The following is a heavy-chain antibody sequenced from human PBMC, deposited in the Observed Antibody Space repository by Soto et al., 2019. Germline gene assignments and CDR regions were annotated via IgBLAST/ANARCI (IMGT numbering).Heavy chain of an antibody. D-gene: IGHD6-19*01. J-gene: IGHJ4*02. CDR1: GYTLSSYY. Sequence: ASVKVSCKASGYTLSSYYMHGVRQAPGQGLEWMGIINTSGGSTTYAQKFQGRVTMTRDTSTSTVYMELSSLTSEDTAVYYCARASVSGRRFDYWGEGTLVTVSS. V-gene: IGHV1-46*03. CDR3: ARASVSGRRFDY. CDR2: INTSGGST.